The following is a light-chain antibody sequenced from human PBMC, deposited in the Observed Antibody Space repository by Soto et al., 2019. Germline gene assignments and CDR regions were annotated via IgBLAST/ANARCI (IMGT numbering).Light chain of an antibody. CDR2: DGS. Sequence: DIQMTQSPSTLSASVGDRVTITCRASQRISSWLAWYQQKPGKAPKFLIYDGSTLESGVPSRFSGSGSGTEFTLTISSLQPDDFATYYCQQHQTYSTFGQGTKVDIK. CDR3: QQHQTYST. J-gene: IGKJ1*01. V-gene: IGKV1-5*01. CDR1: QRISSW.